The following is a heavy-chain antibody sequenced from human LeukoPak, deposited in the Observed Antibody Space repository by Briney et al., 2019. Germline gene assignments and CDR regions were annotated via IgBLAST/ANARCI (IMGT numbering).Heavy chain of an antibody. V-gene: IGHV4-61*01. D-gene: IGHD2-21*02. CDR3: ARAYCGGDCYFGY. CDR1: GGSVSSGSYY. Sequence: PSETLSLTCTVSGGSVSSGSYYWSWIRQPPGKGLEWIGYIYYSGSTNYNPSLKSRVTISVDTSKNQFSLKLSSVTAADTAVYYCARAYCGGDCYFGYWGQGTLVTVSS. J-gene: IGHJ4*02. CDR2: IYYSGST.